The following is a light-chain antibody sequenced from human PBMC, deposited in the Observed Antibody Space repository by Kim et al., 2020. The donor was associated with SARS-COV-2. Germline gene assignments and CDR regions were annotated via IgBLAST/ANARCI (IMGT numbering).Light chain of an antibody. Sequence: SPGERAILSCSASQSVNSSYLAWYQHKPGQSPRLLIHGASSRATGVPDRFRGGGSGTDFTLTITRLEPEDFAVYYCQQYGRSPTTFGQGTRLEIK. V-gene: IGKV3-20*01. J-gene: IGKJ5*01. CDR1: QSVNSSY. CDR2: GAS. CDR3: QQYGRSPTT.